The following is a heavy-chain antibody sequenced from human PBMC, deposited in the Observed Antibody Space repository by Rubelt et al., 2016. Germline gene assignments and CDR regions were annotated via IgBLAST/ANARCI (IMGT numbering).Heavy chain of an antibody. CDR2: FHYSGST. D-gene: IGHD6-13*01. V-gene: IGHV4-59*01. CDR3: ARSGQTSWYGAHYFAS. Sequence: QVQLQESGPGLVKTSETLSLTCTVSGGSLSSSYWSCIRRPPGKGLEWIGLFHYSGSTDYNPSLKSRVTLSVDTSKNQFSLRLRSVTAADTAGYYCARSGQTSWYGAHYFASWGQGTLVTVSS. J-gene: IGHJ4*02. CDR1: GGSLSSSY.